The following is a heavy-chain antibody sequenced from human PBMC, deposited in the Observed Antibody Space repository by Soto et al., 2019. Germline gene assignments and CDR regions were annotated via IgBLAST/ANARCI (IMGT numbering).Heavy chain of an antibody. V-gene: IGHV3-15*01. Sequence: LRLSCAASGFTFSNAWMSWVRQAPGKGLEWVGRIKSKTDGGTTDYAAPVNGRFTISRDDSKNTLYLQMNSLKTEDTAVYYCTTKDVYAMHYYGMDVWGQGTTVTVSS. CDR2: IKSKTDGGTT. J-gene: IGHJ6*02. CDR3: TTKDVYAMHYYGMDV. CDR1: GFTFSNAW. D-gene: IGHD2-8*01.